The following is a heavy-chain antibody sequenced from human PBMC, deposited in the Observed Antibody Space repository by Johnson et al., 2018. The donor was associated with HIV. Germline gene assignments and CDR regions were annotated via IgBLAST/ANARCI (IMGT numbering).Heavy chain of an antibody. CDR3: ARVSLYGSDAFDI. Sequence: QVQLVESGGGVVQPGRSLSLSCAASGFTVSSNYMSWVRQAPGKGLEWVAVISYDGSNKYSADSVKGRFTISRDNAKNSLYLQMNSLRTEDTAVYYCARVSLYGSDAFDIWGQGTMVTVSS. J-gene: IGHJ3*02. CDR2: ISYDGSNK. D-gene: IGHD5-24*01. V-gene: IGHV3-30*03. CDR1: GFTVSSNY.